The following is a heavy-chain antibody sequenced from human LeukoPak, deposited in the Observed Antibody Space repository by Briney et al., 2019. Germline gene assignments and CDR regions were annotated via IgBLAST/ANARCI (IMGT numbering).Heavy chain of an antibody. Sequence: ASVKVSCKASGYTFTGYYMHGVRQAPGQGIEWMGWINPNSGGTNYAQKFQGRVTMTRDTSISTAYMELSRLRSDDTAVYYCARVNCGGDCYLFDYWGQGTLVTVSS. D-gene: IGHD2-21*02. J-gene: IGHJ4*02. CDR2: INPNSGGT. CDR1: GYTFTGYY. CDR3: ARVNCGGDCYLFDY. V-gene: IGHV1-2*02.